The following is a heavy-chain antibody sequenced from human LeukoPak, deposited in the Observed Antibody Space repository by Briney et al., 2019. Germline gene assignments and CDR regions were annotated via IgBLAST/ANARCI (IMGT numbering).Heavy chain of an antibody. CDR2: IYYSGST. J-gene: IGHJ4*02. D-gene: IGHD3-9*01. V-gene: IGHV4-39*07. CDR1: GGSISSSSYY. Sequence: SETLSLTCTVSGGSISSSSYYWGWIRQPPGKGLEWIGSIYYSGSTYYNPSLKSRVTISVDTSKNQFSLKLRSVTAADTAVYYCARDYRDDVLTGPGYWGQGALVTVS. CDR3: ARDYRDDVLTGPGY.